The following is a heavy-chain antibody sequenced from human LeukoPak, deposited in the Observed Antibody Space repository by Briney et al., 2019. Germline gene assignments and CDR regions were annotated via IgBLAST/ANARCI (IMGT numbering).Heavy chain of an antibody. CDR3: ARALGAELYHYFDY. J-gene: IGHJ4*02. D-gene: IGHD2-2*02. Sequence: GRSLRLSCAASGFTFSSYAMHWVRQAPGKGLEWVAVISYDGSNKYYADSVKGRFTISRDNSKNTLYLQMNSLRAEDTAVYYCARALGAELYHYFDYWGQGTLVTVSS. CDR2: ISYDGSNK. CDR1: GFTFSSYA. V-gene: IGHV3-30*01.